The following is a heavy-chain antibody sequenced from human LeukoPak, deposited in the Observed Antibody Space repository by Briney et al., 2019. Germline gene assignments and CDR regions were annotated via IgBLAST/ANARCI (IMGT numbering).Heavy chain of an antibody. CDR1: GFTFSDYY. CDR3: ARDGLDIVAETPVWYFDL. V-gene: IGHV3-11*01. J-gene: IGHJ2*01. Sequence: GGSLRLSCAASGFTFSDYYMSWIRQAPGKGLEWVSYISSSGSTIYYADSVKGRFTISRDNAKNSLYLQMNSLRAEDAAVYYCARDGLDIVAETPVWYFDLWGRGTLVTVSS. CDR2: ISSSGSTI. D-gene: IGHD5-12*01.